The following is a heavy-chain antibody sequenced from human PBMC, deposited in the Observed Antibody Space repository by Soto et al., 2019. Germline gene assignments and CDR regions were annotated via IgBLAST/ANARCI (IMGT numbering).Heavy chain of an antibody. V-gene: IGHV4-61*01. CDR3: ARDLMVRRVTDF. CDR1: GGSVSSGSYY. J-gene: IGHJ4*02. D-gene: IGHD3-10*01. CDR2: IYYSGST. Sequence: LSLTCTVSGGSVSSGSYYWSWIRQPPGKGLEWIGYIYYSGSTNYNPSLKSRVTISVDTSKNQFSLKLSSVTAADTAVYYCARDLMVRRVTDFRGQGTLVTVSS.